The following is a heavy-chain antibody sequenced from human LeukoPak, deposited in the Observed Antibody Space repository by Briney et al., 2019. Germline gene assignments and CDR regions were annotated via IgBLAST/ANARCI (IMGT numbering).Heavy chain of an antibody. V-gene: IGHV3-30*18. CDR3: AKDYLFQYGSGSYYPYCGLDV. CDR2: ISYDGSNK. J-gene: IGHJ6*04. D-gene: IGHD3-10*01. CDR1: GFTFSSYG. Sequence: GRSLRLSCAASGFTFSSYGMHWVRQAPGKGLEWVAVISYDGSNKYYADSVKGRFTISRDNSKNTLYLQMNSLGAEDTAVYYCAKDYLFQYGSGSYYPYCGLDVWGEGTTVTVSS.